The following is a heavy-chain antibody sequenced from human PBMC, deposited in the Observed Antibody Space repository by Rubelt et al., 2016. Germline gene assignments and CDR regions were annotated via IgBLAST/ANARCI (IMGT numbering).Heavy chain of an antibody. CDR1: GYTFTMYV. D-gene: IGHD3-22*01. J-gene: IGHJ4*02. V-gene: IGHV1-3*01. CDR2: INAGNGNT. Sequence: GASVKVSCKASGYTFTMYVIHWVRQAPGQSLEWMAWINAGNGNTEFSQKFQGRVTITRDTSASTAYMELSSLRSDDTAVYYCARDPSNTSGYYAYFDYWGQGTLVTVSS. CDR3: ARDPSNTSGYYAYFDY.